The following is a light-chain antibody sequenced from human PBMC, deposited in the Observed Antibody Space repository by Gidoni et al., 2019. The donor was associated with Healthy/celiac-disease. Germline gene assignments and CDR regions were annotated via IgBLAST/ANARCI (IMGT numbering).Light chain of an antibody. CDR1: QSVSSY. J-gene: IGKJ2*04. V-gene: IGKV3-11*01. Sequence: EIVLTQSPATLSLSPGERATLSCRASQSVSSYLAWYQQKPGQAPRLLIYDASNRATGIPARFSGSGSGTDFTLTISSLEPEDFAVYYCQQRSNWPHSCSFXQXTKLEIK. CDR3: QQRSNWPHSCS. CDR2: DAS.